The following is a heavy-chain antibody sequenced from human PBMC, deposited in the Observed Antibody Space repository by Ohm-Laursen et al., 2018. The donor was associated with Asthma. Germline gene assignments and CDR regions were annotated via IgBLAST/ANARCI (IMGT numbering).Heavy chain of an antibody. CDR2: ISYSGNT. J-gene: IGHJ3*02. CDR1: GDSITNYY. Sequence: SDTLSLTCSVSGDSITNYYWNWIRQSPGKRLEWIGYISYSGNTISNPSLSSRATISLDTSRRHLSLTLTSVTAADTAVYFCARDSPGREAYDIWGPGTLVTVSS. V-gene: IGHV4-59*01. CDR3: ARDSPGREAYDI.